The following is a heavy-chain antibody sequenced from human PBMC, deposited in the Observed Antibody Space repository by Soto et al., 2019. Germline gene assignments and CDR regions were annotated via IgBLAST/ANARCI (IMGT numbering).Heavy chain of an antibody. D-gene: IGHD5-12*01. CDR3: AKDRPARYSGYDFDY. V-gene: IGHV3-43*02. CDR1: GFTFDDYA. CDR2: ISGDGGST. Sequence: GGSLRLSCAASGFTFDDYAMHWVRQAPGKGLEWVSLISGDGGSTYYADSVKGRFTISRDNSKNSLYLQMNSLRTEDTALYYCAKDRPARYSGYDFDYWCQGTLVTVSS. J-gene: IGHJ4*02.